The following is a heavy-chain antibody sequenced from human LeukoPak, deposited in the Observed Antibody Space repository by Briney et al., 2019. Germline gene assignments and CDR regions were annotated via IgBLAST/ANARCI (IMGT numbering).Heavy chain of an antibody. CDR2: IHPRSGDT. Sequence: ASVKVSCKASGYSFTAFYIHWVRQAPGQGLEWMGWIHPRSGDTRYAQKFQGRVTMARDTSISTVYMDLSSLGSDDTAVYYCAREVMDNLRFDYWGQGTLVTVSS. CDR3: AREVMDNLRFDY. J-gene: IGHJ4*02. D-gene: IGHD1-14*01. CDR1: GYSFTAFY. V-gene: IGHV1-2*02.